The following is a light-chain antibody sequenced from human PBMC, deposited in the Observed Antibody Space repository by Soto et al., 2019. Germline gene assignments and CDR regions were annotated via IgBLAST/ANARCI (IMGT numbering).Light chain of an antibody. CDR1: QSVSSN. CDR2: GAS. CDR3: QPYNNWPPIS. J-gene: IGKJ5*01. V-gene: IGKV3-15*01. Sequence: TRSLSPRAKAALSCRSSQSVSSNLAWYQQKPGQAPRLLIYGASTRATGIPARFSGSGSGTEFTLTISSLQSEDFAVYYCQPYNNWPPISFGQGGRLAIK.